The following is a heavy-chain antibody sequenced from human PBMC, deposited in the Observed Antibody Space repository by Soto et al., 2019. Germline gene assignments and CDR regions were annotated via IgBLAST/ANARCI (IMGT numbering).Heavy chain of an antibody. V-gene: IGHV1-3*01. D-gene: IGHD2-21*02. Sequence: GASVKVSCKASGYTFTGYAMHWVRQAPGQRLEWMGWINAGNGNTKYSQKFQGRVTITRDTSASTAYMELSSLRSEDTAVYYCARAVALPADFAYWGQGTLVTVSS. CDR1: GYTFTGYA. CDR3: ARAVALPADFAY. J-gene: IGHJ4*02. CDR2: INAGNGNT.